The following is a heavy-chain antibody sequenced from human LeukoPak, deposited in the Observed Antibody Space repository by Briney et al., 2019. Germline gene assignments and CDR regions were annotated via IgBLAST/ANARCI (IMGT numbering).Heavy chain of an antibody. CDR2: IKQDGSEK. V-gene: IGHV3-7*03. CDR1: GFTFSSYA. Sequence: GRSLRLSCAASGFTFSSYAMHWVRQAPGKGLEWVANIKQDGSEKYYLDSVKGRFTISRDNAKNSLFLQMNSLRAEDTAMYYCATDSRSCRYWGQGTLVTVSS. CDR3: ATDSRSCRY. J-gene: IGHJ4*02.